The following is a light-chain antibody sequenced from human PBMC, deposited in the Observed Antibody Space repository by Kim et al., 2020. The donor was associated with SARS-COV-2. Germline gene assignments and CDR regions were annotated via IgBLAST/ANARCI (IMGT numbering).Light chain of an antibody. J-gene: IGKJ1*01. CDR3: QQYNVLPRT. Sequence: GDRVTITCRASQGIGNYLAWYQQDPGKAPKLLIYAASTLKTGVPSRFSGSGSGTEFTLTISSLQPEDFTTYSCQQYNVLPRTFGQGTKVYIK. CDR1: QGIGNY. CDR2: AAS. V-gene: IGKV1-9*01.